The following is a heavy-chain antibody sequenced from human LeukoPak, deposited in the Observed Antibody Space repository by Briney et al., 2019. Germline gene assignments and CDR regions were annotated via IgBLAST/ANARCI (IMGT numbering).Heavy chain of an antibody. CDR2: ISAYNGNT. Sequence: ASVKVSCKASGYTFTSYGISWVRQAPGQGLEWMRWISAYNGNTNYAQKLQGRVTMTTDTSTSTAYMELRSLRSDDTAVYYCARDRRFPTNYDILTGYYYYFDYWGQGTLVTVSS. CDR1: GYTFTSYG. V-gene: IGHV1-18*01. D-gene: IGHD3-9*01. J-gene: IGHJ4*02. CDR3: ARDRRFPTNYDILTGYYYYFDY.